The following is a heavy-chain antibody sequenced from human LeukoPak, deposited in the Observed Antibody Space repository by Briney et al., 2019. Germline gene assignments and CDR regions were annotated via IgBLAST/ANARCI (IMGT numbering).Heavy chain of an antibody. V-gene: IGHV1-46*01. CDR1: GYTFTNNY. J-gene: IGHJ4*02. CDR2: INPSGGST. D-gene: IGHD3-22*01. Sequence: VASVKVPSKASGYTFTNNYIHWVRQAPGQGLEWMGMINPSGGSTTYAQNFQGRVTMTRDTSTSTVYMELSSLRSEDTAVYYCARRYYDSSGEYIYDYWGQGTLVTVSS. CDR3: ARRYYDSSGEYIYDY.